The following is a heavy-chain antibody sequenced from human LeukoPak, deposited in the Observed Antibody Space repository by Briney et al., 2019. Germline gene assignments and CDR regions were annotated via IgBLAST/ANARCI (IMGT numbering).Heavy chain of an antibody. CDR2: INWNGGST. CDR3: ARERGGVYYYDSSGYYYFDY. D-gene: IGHD3-22*01. J-gene: IGHJ4*02. CDR1: GFTFSSYG. V-gene: IGHV3-20*04. Sequence: PGGSLRLSCAASGFTFSSYGMSWVRQAPGKGLEWVSGINWNGGSTGYADSVKGRFTISRDNAKNSLYLQMNSLRAEDTALYYCARERGGVYYYDSSGYYYFDYWGQGTLVTVSS.